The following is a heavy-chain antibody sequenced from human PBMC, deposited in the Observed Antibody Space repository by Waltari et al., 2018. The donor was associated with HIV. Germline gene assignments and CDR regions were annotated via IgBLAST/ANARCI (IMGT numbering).Heavy chain of an antibody. CDR2: INTSGST. D-gene: IGHD5-12*01. V-gene: IGHV4-4*07. Sequence: QVQLKESGPGLVKPSETLYLSCTVSGGSISTYYWSWIRQPAGKGLEWIGRINTSGSTNYNPSLKSRVTMSVDTSNNQFSLKLSSVTAADTSVYYCAREDRLAHGMDVWGQGTTVTVSS. CDR1: GGSISTYY. CDR3: AREDRLAHGMDV. J-gene: IGHJ6*02.